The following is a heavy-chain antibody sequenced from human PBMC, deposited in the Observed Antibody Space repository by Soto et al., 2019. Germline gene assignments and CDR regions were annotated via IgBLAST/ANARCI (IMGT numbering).Heavy chain of an antibody. CDR1: GGSFSDYY. V-gene: IGHV4-34*01. Sequence: SETLSLTCAVYGGSFSDYYWTWIRQPPGKGLEWIGEINHSGSTNYNPSLESRVTISVDTSKNRFSLTLSSVTAADTAVYYCASARYHWWGQGTLVTVSS. D-gene: IGHD1-20*01. CDR2: INHSGST. CDR3: ASARYHW. J-gene: IGHJ1*01.